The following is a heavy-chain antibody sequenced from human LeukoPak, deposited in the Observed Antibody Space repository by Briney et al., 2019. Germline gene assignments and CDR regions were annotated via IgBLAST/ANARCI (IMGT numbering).Heavy chain of an antibody. J-gene: IGHJ3*02. V-gene: IGHV1-8*01. CDR3: ARSRQFGPDAFDI. CDR1: GYTFTSYD. CDR2: MNPNSGNT. Sequence: GASAKVSCKASGYTFTSYDINWVRQATGQGLEWMGWMNPNSGNTGYAQKFQGRVTMTRNTSISTAYMELSSLRSEDTAVYYCARSRQFGPDAFDIWGQGTMVTVSS. D-gene: IGHD3-16*01.